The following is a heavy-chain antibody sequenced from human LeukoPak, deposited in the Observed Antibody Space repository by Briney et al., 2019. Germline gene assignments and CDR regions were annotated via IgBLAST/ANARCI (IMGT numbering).Heavy chain of an antibody. J-gene: IGHJ4*02. CDR3: AIGGDSSTSCYRCFNY. Sequence: GESLKISCEGSGYSFTNYWIGWVRQMPGKGLEWMGVIYPDDSDTRYSPSFQGQVTISADKSIGTAYLQWSSLKASDTAMYYCAIGGDSSTSCYRCFNYWGQGTLVTVSS. CDR2: IYPDDSDT. CDR1: GYSFTNYW. V-gene: IGHV5-51*01. D-gene: IGHD2-2*01.